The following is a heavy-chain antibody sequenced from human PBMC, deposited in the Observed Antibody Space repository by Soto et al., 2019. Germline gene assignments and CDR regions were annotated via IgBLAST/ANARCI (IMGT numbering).Heavy chain of an antibody. CDR3: ARGGGGAGDY. D-gene: IGHD3-16*01. CDR2: INAGNGNT. V-gene: IGHV1-3*01. J-gene: IGHJ4*02. Sequence: QVQLVQSGAEVKKPGASVKVSCKASGYMFTSYSMHWVRQAPGQRLEWMGWINAGNGNTKYSQKFQGRVIITRDTSASIAYMELSSLRSEDTAVYYCARGGGGAGDYWGQGTLVTVSS. CDR1: GYMFTSYS.